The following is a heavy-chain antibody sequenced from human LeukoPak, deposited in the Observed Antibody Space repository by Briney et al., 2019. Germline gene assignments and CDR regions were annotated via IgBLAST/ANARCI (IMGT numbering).Heavy chain of an antibody. Sequence: SETLSLTCTVSGGSISSGSYYWSWIRQPAGKGLEWIGRIYTSGSTNYNPSLKSRVTISVDTSKNQFSLKLSSVTAADTAVYYCARASCSSTSCSRGWYFDLWGRGTLVTVSS. J-gene: IGHJ2*01. V-gene: IGHV4-61*02. D-gene: IGHD2-2*01. CDR2: IYTSGST. CDR1: GGSISSGSYY. CDR3: ARASCSSTSCSRGWYFDL.